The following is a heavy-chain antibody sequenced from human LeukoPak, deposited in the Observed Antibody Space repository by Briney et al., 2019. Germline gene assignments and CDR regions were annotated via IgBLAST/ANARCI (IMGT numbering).Heavy chain of an antibody. CDR2: IWFDGSNK. V-gene: IGHV3-33*01. D-gene: IGHD7-27*01. CDR3: ARDRDWGCSYCSY. Sequence: PGRSLRLSCAASGFTFSSYGMHWVRQAPGKGLEWVAVIWFDGSNKYYADSVKGRFTISRDNSKNTLYLQMNSLRAEDTAVYYCARDRDWGCSYCSYWGQGTLVTVSP. CDR1: GFTFSSYG. J-gene: IGHJ4*02.